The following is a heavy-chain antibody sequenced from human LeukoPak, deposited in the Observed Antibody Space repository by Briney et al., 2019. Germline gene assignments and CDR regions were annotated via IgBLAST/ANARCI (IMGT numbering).Heavy chain of an antibody. V-gene: IGHV1-69*13. CDR3: ARDDSGYYGSGSPNWFDP. D-gene: IGHD3-10*01. Sequence: ASVKVSCKASGGTFSSYAISWVRQAPGQGLEWMGGIIPIFGTADYAQKFQGRVTITADESTSTAYMELSSLRSEDTAVYYCARDDSGYYGSGSPNWFDPWGQGTLVTVSS. J-gene: IGHJ5*02. CDR2: IIPIFGTA. CDR1: GGTFSSYA.